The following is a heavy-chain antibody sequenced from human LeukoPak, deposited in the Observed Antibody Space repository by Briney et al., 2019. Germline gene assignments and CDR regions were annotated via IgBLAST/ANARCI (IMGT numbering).Heavy chain of an antibody. CDR3: ARSFKTMIVVDVWAFDY. D-gene: IGHD3-22*01. CDR1: GYTFSNYG. CDR2: INAGNGNT. J-gene: IGHJ4*02. V-gene: IGHV1-3*01. Sequence: ASVKVSCKASGYTFSNYGVNWVRQAPGQGLEWMGWINAGNGNTKYSQKFQGRVTITRDTSASTAYMELSSLRSEDTAVYYCARSFKTMIVVDVWAFDYWGQGALVTVSS.